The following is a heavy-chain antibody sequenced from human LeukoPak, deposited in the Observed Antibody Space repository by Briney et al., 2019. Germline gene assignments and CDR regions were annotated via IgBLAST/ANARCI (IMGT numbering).Heavy chain of an antibody. CDR3: ARGKTSDDIIEDAFDI. CDR2: LYSGGGA. D-gene: IGHD3-9*01. V-gene: IGHV3-66*01. Sequence: GGSLRLSCAASGFSVNTNYMTWVRQAPGKGLEWVSVLYSGGGAYYADSVKDRFAISRDYSQNTLLLQMNSLRAEDTALYYCARGKTSDDIIEDAFDIWGQGTMVAVSS. CDR1: GFSVNTNY. J-gene: IGHJ3*02.